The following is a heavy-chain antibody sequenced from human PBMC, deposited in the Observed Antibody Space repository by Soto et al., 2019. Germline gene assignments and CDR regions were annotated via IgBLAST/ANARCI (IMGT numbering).Heavy chain of an antibody. CDR1: GFTFSSYA. J-gene: IGHJ4*02. Sequence: GGSLRLSCAASGFTFSSYAMSWVRQAPGKGLEWVSGISGSGGSTYYADSVKGQFTISRDNSKNTLYLQMNSLRAEDTAVYYCARGGLKVGGIIVPFDYWGQGTLVTVSS. V-gene: IGHV3-23*01. CDR2: ISGSGGST. D-gene: IGHD3-16*02. CDR3: ARGGLKVGGIIVPFDY.